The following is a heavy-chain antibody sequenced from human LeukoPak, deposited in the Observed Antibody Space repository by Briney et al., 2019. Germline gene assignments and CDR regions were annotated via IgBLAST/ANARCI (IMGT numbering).Heavy chain of an antibody. Sequence: GSLRLSCAASGFTFSDYAMSWVRQAPGKGLEWIGEIYHSGSTNYNPSLKSRVTISVDKSKNQFSLKLSSVTAADTAVYYCARDNEQWPPRGWFDPWGQGTLVTVSS. CDR3: ARDNEQWPPRGWFDP. V-gene: IGHV4-4*02. CDR2: IYHSGST. D-gene: IGHD6-19*01. CDR1: GFTFSDYAM. J-gene: IGHJ5*02.